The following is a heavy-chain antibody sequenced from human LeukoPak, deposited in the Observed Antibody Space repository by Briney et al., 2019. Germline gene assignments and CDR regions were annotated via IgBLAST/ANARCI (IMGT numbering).Heavy chain of an antibody. CDR3: ARDKRATYDFWSGYNWFDP. CDR1: GGSISSSSYY. Sequence: SETLSLTCTVSGGSISSSSYYWGWIRQPPGKGPEWIGSIYYSGSTYYNPSLKSRVTISVDTSKNQFSLKLSSVTAADTAVYYCARDKRATYDFWSGYNWFDPWGQGTLVTVSS. J-gene: IGHJ5*02. D-gene: IGHD3-3*01. CDR2: IYYSGST. V-gene: IGHV4-39*07.